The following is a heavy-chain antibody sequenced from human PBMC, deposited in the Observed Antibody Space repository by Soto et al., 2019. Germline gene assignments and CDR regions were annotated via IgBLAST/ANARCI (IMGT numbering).Heavy chain of an antibody. CDR2: IWYDGSNK. J-gene: IGHJ2*01. V-gene: IGHV3-33*01. Sequence: QVQLVESGGGVVQPGRSLRLSCAASGFTFSTYGMHWVRQAPGKGLEWVAVIWYDGSNKYYADSVKGRFSISRDNSKNTLFLQMNSLRAEDTAVYYWARGWYCGGDCYEWYFDLWGRGTLVTVSS. D-gene: IGHD2-21*02. CDR3: ARGWYCGGDCYEWYFDL. CDR1: GFTFSTYG.